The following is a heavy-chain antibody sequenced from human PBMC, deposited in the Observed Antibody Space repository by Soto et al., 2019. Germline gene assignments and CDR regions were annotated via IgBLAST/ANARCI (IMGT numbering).Heavy chain of an antibody. CDR1: GCSISNHR. V-gene: IGHV4-4*07. Sequence: SGPLSLTCTVSGCSISNHRGSWVRQPAGKGLEWIGRIFASGRTNYNPSLQSRVTMSVDTSKNQFSLTMTSLAAADTAVYYCTRGTFETTAPFYWGQGIPVTVSS. D-gene: IGHD4-17*01. CDR2: IFASGRT. J-gene: IGHJ4*02. CDR3: TRGTFETTAPFY.